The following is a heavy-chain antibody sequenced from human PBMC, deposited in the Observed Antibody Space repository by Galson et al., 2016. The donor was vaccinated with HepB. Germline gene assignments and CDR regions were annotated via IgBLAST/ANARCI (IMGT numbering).Heavy chain of an antibody. CDR1: GFIVSTNY. Sequence: SLRLSCAASGFIVSTNYMTWVRQAPGKGLEWVSIIYSSGDPYYADSVQGRFTISRDNSKNTLYLQMNSLRVEDTAVYYCASPVPLGDWGQGTLVTVSS. J-gene: IGHJ4*02. D-gene: IGHD2-21*01. CDR3: ASPVPLGD. CDR2: IYSSGDP. V-gene: IGHV3-53*01.